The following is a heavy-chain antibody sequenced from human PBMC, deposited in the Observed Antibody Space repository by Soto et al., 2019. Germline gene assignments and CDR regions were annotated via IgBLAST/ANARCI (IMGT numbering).Heavy chain of an antibody. V-gene: IGHV3-23*01. Sequence: GGSLRLSCAASGFTVSSHAMSWVRQAPGKGLEWVSSISGSGDGTYYGDSVKGRFTISRDSSSSTLYLEMKNLRGEDTAVYFCTRSRRSILMVYGFGGMDVWGQGTTVTVSS. CDR3: TRSRRSILMVYGFGGMDV. D-gene: IGHD2-8*01. J-gene: IGHJ6*02. CDR2: ISGSGDGT. CDR1: GFTVSSHA.